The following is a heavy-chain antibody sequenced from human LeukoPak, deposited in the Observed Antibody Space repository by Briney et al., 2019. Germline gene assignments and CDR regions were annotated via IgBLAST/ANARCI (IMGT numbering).Heavy chain of an antibody. J-gene: IGHJ4*02. V-gene: IGHV1-18*01. CDR3: ARESGKWELLSFDY. D-gene: IGHD1-26*01. CDR1: GYTFTSYG. Sequence: ASVKVSCKASGYTFTSYGISWVRQAPGQGLEWIGWISAYNGNTNYAQKLQGRVTMTTDTSTSTAYMELRSLRSDDTAVYYCARESGKWELLSFDYWGQGTLVTVSS. CDR2: ISAYNGNT.